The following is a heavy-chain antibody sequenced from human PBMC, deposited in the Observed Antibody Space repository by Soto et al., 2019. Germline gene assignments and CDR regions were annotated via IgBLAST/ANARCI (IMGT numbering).Heavy chain of an antibody. CDR1: GFNFIRKY. V-gene: IGHV3-53*01. CDR3: ARGLYDSGSFYFDF. Sequence: GGSLRLSCAASGFNFIRKYMIWVRQAPGKGLEWVSILYSGGTTYYADSVKGRFTISRDTSENTLYLQMNSLRAEDTAVYYCARGLYDSGSFYFDFWGQGTLVTVSS. J-gene: IGHJ4*02. CDR2: LYSGGTT. D-gene: IGHD3-10*01.